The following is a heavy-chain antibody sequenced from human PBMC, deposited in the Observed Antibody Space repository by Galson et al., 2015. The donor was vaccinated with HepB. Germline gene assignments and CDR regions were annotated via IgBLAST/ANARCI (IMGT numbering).Heavy chain of an antibody. J-gene: IGHJ4*02. CDR1: GLTFSSYA. CDR3: GPFGQTCSTNCPIDS. V-gene: IGHV3-64D*06. Sequence: SLRLSCAASGLTFSSYAMHWVRQAPGKGLEYVSAISGSGGSTFYADSVKGRFTISRDNSKNTLYLQMSSLRADDTAVYYCGPFGQTCSTNCPIDSWGQGTLVTVSS. CDR2: ISGSGGST. D-gene: IGHD2-2*01.